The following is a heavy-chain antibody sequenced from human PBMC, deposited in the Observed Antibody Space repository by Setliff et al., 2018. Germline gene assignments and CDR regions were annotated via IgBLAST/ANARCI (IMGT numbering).Heavy chain of an antibody. Sequence: ASVKVSCKASGGTFSSFAISWVRQAPGQGLERMGIINPSGGSTSYAQKFQGRVTMTRDTSTSTVSMELSSLRSEDTAVYYCAVDGSRTYYFDYWGRGTLVTVSS. CDR1: GGTFSSFA. D-gene: IGHD3-10*01. CDR3: AVDGSRTYYFDY. J-gene: IGHJ4*02. V-gene: IGHV1-46*01. CDR2: INPSGGST.